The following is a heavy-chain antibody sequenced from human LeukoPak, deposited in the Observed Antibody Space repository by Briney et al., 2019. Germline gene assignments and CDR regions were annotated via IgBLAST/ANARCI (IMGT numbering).Heavy chain of an antibody. D-gene: IGHD2-8*02. V-gene: IGHV4-34*01. CDR2: INHSGST. Sequence: TSETLSLTCAVYGGSFSGYYWSWIRQPPGKGLEWIGEINHSGSTNYNPPLKSRVTISVDTSKNQFSLKLSSVTAADTAVYYCAGHHPRNTVDFWGQGTLVTVSS. CDR3: AGHHPRNTVDF. J-gene: IGHJ4*02. CDR1: GGSFSGYY.